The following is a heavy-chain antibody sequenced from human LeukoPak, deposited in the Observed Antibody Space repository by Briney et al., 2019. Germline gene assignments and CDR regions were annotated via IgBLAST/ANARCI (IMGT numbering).Heavy chain of an antibody. CDR3: ARGSSSWYVEYYYYHYMDV. Sequence: GGSLRLSCAASGFTFSSYAMSWVRQAPGKGLEWVSAISGSGGSTYYADSVKGRFTISRDNSKNTLYLQMNSLRAEDTAVYYCARGSSSWYVEYYYYHYMDVWGKGTTVTVSS. J-gene: IGHJ6*03. CDR2: ISGSGGST. CDR1: GFTFSSYA. D-gene: IGHD6-13*01. V-gene: IGHV3-23*01.